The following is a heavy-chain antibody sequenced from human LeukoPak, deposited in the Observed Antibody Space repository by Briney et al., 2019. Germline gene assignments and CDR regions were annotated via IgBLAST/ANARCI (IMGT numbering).Heavy chain of an antibody. CDR2: IWDDGSYK. Sequence: PGRSLRLSCAASGFSFSNYGMHWVRQAPGKALEWVAVIWDDGSYKYYADSVKGRFTISRDNSKNTLYLQITSLRAEDTAVYYCAKPTSGSGSFLIDYWGQGTLVTVSS. J-gene: IGHJ4*02. V-gene: IGHV3-33*06. D-gene: IGHD1-26*01. CDR1: GFSFSNYG. CDR3: AKPTSGSGSFLIDY.